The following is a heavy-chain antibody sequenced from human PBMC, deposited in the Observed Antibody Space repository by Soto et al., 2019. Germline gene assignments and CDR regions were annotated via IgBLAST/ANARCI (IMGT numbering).Heavy chain of an antibody. D-gene: IGHD3-10*01. Sequence: EVQLLESGGGLVQPGGSLRLSCAASGFTFSNYAMSWVRQAPGKGLEWVSGISGSGGNTYYADSVKGRFTISRDNSKNTLYLQMNSLRAEDTAVYYCTKLTRYYGDNYYYGMEVWGQGTTVTVSS. CDR1: GFTFSNYA. J-gene: IGHJ6*02. CDR2: ISGSGGNT. CDR3: TKLTRYYGDNYYYGMEV. V-gene: IGHV3-23*01.